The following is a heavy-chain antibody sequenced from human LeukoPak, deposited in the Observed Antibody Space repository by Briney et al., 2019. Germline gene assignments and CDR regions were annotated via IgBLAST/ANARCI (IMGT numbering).Heavy chain of an antibody. V-gene: IGHV1-2*06. D-gene: IGHD5-24*01. CDR1: GYTFTGYY. J-gene: IGHJ4*02. Sequence: ASVKVSCKASGYTFTGYYMHWVRQAPGQGLEWMGRINPNSGGTNYAQKFQGRVTMTRDTSISTAYRELSRLRSDDTAVYYCARLEMATMTVDYWGQGTLVTVSS. CDR2: INPNSGGT. CDR3: ARLEMATMTVDY.